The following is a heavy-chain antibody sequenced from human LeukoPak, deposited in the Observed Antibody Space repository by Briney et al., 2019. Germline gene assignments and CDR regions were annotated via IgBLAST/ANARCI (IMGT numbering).Heavy chain of an antibody. CDR3: AREGGSGWYYLGMDV. CDR1: GGSISSYY. Sequence: SETLSLTCTVSGGSISSYYWSWIRQPPGKGLEWIGYIYYSGSTSYNPSLKSRVTISVDTSKNQFSLKLSSVTAADTAVYYCAREGGSGWYYLGMDVWAQGTTDTVP. V-gene: IGHV4-59*12. CDR2: IYYSGST. D-gene: IGHD6-19*01. J-gene: IGHJ6*02.